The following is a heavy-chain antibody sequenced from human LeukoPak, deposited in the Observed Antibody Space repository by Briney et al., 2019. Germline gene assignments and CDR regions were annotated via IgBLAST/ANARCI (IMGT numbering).Heavy chain of an antibody. CDR2: IYYSGST. V-gene: IGHV4-59*01. CDR3: ARQPSSWFTSFDS. CDR1: GGSLSSYF. Sequence: PSETLSLTCTVSGGSLSSYFWSWIRQPPGKGLEWIAYIYYSGSTNYNPSLTSRVTISVDTSKNQFSLKLSSVTAADTAVYYCARQPSSWFTSFDSWGQGTLVTVSS. J-gene: IGHJ4*02. D-gene: IGHD6-13*01.